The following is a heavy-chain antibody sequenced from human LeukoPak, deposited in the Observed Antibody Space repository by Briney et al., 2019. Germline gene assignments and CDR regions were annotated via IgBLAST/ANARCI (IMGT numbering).Heavy chain of an antibody. V-gene: IGHV4-34*01. Sequence: SETLSLTCAVYGGSFSGYYWSWIRQPPGKGLEWIGEINHSGSTNYNPSLKSRVTISVDTSKNQFSLKLSSVTAADTAVYYCARGPSGWLPFDYWGQGTLVTVSS. D-gene: IGHD6-19*01. J-gene: IGHJ4*02. CDR1: GGSFSGYY. CDR3: ARGPSGWLPFDY. CDR2: INHSGST.